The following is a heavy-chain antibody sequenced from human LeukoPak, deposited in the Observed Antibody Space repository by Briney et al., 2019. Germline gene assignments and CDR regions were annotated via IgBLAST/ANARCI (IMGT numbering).Heavy chain of an antibody. CDR2: ISGSGGST. D-gene: IGHD2-15*01. J-gene: IGHJ6*03. Sequence: TGGSLRLSCAASGFTFSSYGMSWVRQAPGKGLEWVSAISGSGGSTYYADSVKGRFTISRDNSKNTLYLQMNSLRAGDTAVYYCARDRGGGHMDVWGKGTTVTISS. CDR1: GFTFSSYG. CDR3: ARDRGGGHMDV. V-gene: IGHV3-23*01.